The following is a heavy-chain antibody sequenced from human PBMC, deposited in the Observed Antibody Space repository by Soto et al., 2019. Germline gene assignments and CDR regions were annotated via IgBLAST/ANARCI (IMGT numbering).Heavy chain of an antibody. D-gene: IGHD1-20*01. V-gene: IGHV1-46*01. CDR1: GYTFTSYN. Sequence: ASVKVSCKAFGYTFTSYNMHWVRQAPGQGLEWMGIINPSGGSTNYAQKFQGRVTMTRDTSASTAYMELSSLRSEDTAVYYCARGITLPTPLDYWGQGTLVTVSS. J-gene: IGHJ4*02. CDR3: ARGITLPTPLDY. CDR2: INPSGGST.